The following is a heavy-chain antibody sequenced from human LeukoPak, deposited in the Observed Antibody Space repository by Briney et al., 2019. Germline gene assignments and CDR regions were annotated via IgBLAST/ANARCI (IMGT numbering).Heavy chain of an antibody. CDR2: ISGSGGST. V-gene: IGHV3-23*01. CDR1: GFTFSSYT. CDR3: ANHNGYYFDY. Sequence: GGSLRLSCVTSGFTFSSYTMSWVRQAPGKGLVWVSAISGSGGSTYSADSVKGRFTISRDNSKSTLYLQMNSLRAEDTAVYYCANHNGYYFDYWGQGTLVTVSS. D-gene: IGHD1-1*01. J-gene: IGHJ4*02.